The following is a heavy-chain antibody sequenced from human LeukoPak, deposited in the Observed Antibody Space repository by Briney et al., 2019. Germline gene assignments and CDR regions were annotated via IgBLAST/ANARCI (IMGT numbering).Heavy chain of an antibody. V-gene: IGHV1-69*06. Sequence: ASVKVSCKASGGTFSSYAIGWVRQAPGQGLEWMGGIIPIFGTANYAQKFQGRVTITADKSTSTAYMELSSLRSEDTAVYYCAREAYGSGSDIDYWGQGTLVTVSS. CDR2: IIPIFGTA. J-gene: IGHJ4*02. CDR1: GGTFSSYA. CDR3: AREAYGSGSDIDY. D-gene: IGHD3-10*01.